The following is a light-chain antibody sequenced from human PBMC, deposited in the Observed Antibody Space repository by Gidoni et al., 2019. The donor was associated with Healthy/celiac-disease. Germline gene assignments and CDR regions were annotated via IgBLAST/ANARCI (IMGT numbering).Light chain of an antibody. CDR3: QQLNSYA. J-gene: IGKJ2*01. CDR1: QDISSD. Sequence: DIQLTQSPSFLSASVGDRVTITCRASQDISSDLAWYQQKPGKAPELLIYAASILQSGVPSRFSGRGSGTEFTLTISSLQPADFATYYCQQLNSYAFGQGTKVDSK. V-gene: IGKV1-9*01. CDR2: AAS.